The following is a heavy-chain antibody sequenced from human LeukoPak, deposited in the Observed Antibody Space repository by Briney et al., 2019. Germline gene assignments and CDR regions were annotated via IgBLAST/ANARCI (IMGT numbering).Heavy chain of an antibody. D-gene: IGHD3-10*01. CDR1: GGPISSGDYY. V-gene: IGHV4-30-4*01. CDR2: IYYSGST. Sequence: SETLSLTCTVSGGPISSGDYYWSWIRQPPGKGLEWIGYIYYSGSTYYNPSLKSRVTISVDTSKNQFSLKLSSVTAADTAVYYCARTGRITMVRGVIITSLFDPWGQGTLVTVSS. CDR3: ARTGRITMVRGVIITSLFDP. J-gene: IGHJ5*02.